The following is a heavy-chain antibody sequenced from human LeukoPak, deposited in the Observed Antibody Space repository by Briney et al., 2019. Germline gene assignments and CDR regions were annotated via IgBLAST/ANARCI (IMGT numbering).Heavy chain of an antibody. CDR3: ARAARYSGYNFDY. CDR1: GFIFDDYG. Sequence: GGSLRLSCAASGFIFDDYGMSWVRQAPGKGLEWVSSINWSSGSTGYADSVKGRLTISRDKAKNSLYLQMSSLRAEDTALYYCARAARYSGYNFDYWGQGTLVTVSS. V-gene: IGHV3-20*04. J-gene: IGHJ4*02. D-gene: IGHD5-12*01. CDR2: INWSSGST.